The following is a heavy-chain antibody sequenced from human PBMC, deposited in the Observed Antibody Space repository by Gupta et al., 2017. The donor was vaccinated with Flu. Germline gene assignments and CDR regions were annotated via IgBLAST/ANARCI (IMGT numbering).Heavy chain of an antibody. CDR2: ISGSGGST. J-gene: IGHJ4*02. D-gene: IGHD3-22*01. CDR3: AKGSLPYDSSGYYYQPLEYYFDY. Sequence: VSAISGSGGSTYYADSVKGRFTISRDNSKNTLYLQMNSLRAEDTAVYYCAKGSLPYDSSGYYYQPLEYYFDYWGQGTLVTVSS. V-gene: IGHV3-23*01.